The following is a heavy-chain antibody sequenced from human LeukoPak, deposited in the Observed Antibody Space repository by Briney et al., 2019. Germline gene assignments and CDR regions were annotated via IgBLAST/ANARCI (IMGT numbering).Heavy chain of an antibody. CDR1: GFTFSSYG. CDR3: ATSGLPGQITLPHD. J-gene: IGHJ1*01. V-gene: IGHV3-33*01. D-gene: IGHD3-10*01. CDR2: IWYDGSHK. Sequence: GALQLSCAASGFTFSSYGMHWVRQAPGKGLEWVAVIWYDGSHKYYADSVKGRFTISRDNSKNTLYLQMNSLRAEDTAVYYCATSGLPGQITLPHDWGQGTLVTVSS.